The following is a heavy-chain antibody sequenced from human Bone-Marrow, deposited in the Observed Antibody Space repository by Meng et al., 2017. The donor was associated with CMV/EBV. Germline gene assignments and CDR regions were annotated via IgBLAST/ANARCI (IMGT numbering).Heavy chain of an antibody. Sequence: GGSLRLSCAASGFTFSSYSTNWVRQAPGKGLEWVSSISSSSSYIYYADSVKGRFTISRDNAKNSLYLQMNSLRAEDTAVYYCARALGYCSSTSCYTFDYWGQGTLVTVSS. V-gene: IGHV3-21*01. CDR2: ISSSSSYI. J-gene: IGHJ4*02. CDR3: ARALGYCSSTSCYTFDY. D-gene: IGHD2-2*02. CDR1: GFTFSSYS.